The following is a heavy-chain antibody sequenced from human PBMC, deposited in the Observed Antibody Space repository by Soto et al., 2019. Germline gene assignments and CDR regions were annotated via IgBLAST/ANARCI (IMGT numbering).Heavy chain of an antibody. CDR1: GYTFTSYC. CDR2: ISTYNDNT. V-gene: IGHV1-18*01. J-gene: IGHJ6*02. D-gene: IGHD3-10*01. CDR3: ARFQITMVRGVMRNYYFGLDV. Sequence: ASVKVSCKASGYTFTSYCITWVRQAPGQGLEWMGWISTYNDNTNYAQKLQGRVTMTTDTSTSTAYMELRSLRSDDAALYYCARFQITMVRGVMRNYYFGLDVWGQGTTVTVSS.